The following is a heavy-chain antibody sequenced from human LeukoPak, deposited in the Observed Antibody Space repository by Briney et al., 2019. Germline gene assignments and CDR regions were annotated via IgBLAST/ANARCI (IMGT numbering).Heavy chain of an antibody. CDR1: GVTFSSYW. V-gene: IGHV3-7*01. D-gene: IGHD3-9*01. CDR2: IKQDGSEK. J-gene: IGHJ4*02. Sequence: GGSLRISCAASGVTFSSYWMNWVRQAPGKGLEWVANIKQDGSEKYYVDSVKGRFTISRENAKNSLYLQMNSLRGEDTAVYECARDHTVGDIFFYSWGQGTLVTVSS. CDR3: ARDHTVGDIFFYS.